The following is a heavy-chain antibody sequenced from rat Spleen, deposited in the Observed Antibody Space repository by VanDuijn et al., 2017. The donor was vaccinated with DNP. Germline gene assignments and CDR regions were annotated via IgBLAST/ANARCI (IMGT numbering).Heavy chain of an antibody. Sequence: EVQLVESGGGLVQPGRSLKLSCAASGFTFSDYNMAWVRQAPKKGLEWVATISYDGSSTYYRDSVKGRFTISRDNAKSTLYLQMDSLRSEDTATYYCARHGYSSRLFAYWGQGTLVTVSS. CDR3: ARHGYSSRLFAY. CDR2: ISYDGSST. CDR1: GFTFSDYN. J-gene: IGHJ3*01. V-gene: IGHV5-7*01. D-gene: IGHD1-2*01.